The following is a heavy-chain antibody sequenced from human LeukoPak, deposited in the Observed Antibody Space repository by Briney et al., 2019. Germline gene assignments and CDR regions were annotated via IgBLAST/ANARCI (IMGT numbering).Heavy chain of an antibody. V-gene: IGHV1-69*04. CDR2: IIPFLGIT. D-gene: IGHD3-16*01. CDR3: ARGRDRISFGGVFDVFNL. Sequence: ASVKVSCKASGDTVTAYGFNWVRQAPGQGPEWMGRIIPFLGITNYAQKFQGRVTITADKSTTTAYMELNSLISEDTAVYYCARGRDRISFGGVFDVFNLWGQGTMVIVSS. J-gene: IGHJ3*01. CDR1: GDTVTAYG.